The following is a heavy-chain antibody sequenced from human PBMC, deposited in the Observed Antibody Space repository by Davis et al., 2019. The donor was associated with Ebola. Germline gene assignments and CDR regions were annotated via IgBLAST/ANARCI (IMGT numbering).Heavy chain of an antibody. Sequence: GESLKISCKGSGYSFTSYWIGLVRQMPGKGLEWMGIIYPGDSDTRYSPSFQGQVTISADKSISTAYLQWSSLKASDTAMYYCARHAPHYGGNSGWYFDLWGRGTLVTVSS. V-gene: IGHV5-51*01. CDR1: GYSFTSYW. CDR2: IYPGDSDT. J-gene: IGHJ2*01. D-gene: IGHD4-23*01. CDR3: ARHAPHYGGNSGWYFDL.